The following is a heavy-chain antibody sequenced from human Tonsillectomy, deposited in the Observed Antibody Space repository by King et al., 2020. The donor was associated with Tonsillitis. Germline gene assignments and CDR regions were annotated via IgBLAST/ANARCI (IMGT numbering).Heavy chain of an antibody. Sequence: QLQESGPGLVKPSETLSLTCTVSGGSISNTSCYWAWIRQPPGKGLEWIGTIYYSGSTYHNPSLKTRVAISVDTSKNHFSLKLSSVTAADTAVFYCARLTWEVAVTCPRFDYWRQGTLVTVSS. V-gene: IGHV4-39*02. CDR3: ARLTWEVAVTCPRFDY. D-gene: IGHD6-19*01. J-gene: IGHJ4*02. CDR2: IYYSGST. CDR1: GGSISNTSCY.